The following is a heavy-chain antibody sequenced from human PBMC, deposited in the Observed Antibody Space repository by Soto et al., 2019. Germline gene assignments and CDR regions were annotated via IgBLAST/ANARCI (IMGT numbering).Heavy chain of an antibody. CDR1: GFTFDDYG. Sequence: GGSRRRSWAASGFTFDDYGMHWVRQAPAKGLGWVSGISWNSGSIGYADSVKGRFTISRDNAKNSLYLQMNSLRAEDTALYYCAKAAGGIAARPFYYYGMDVWGQGTTVTVSS. V-gene: IGHV3-9*01. CDR2: ISWNSGSI. CDR3: AKAAGGIAARPFYYYGMDV. J-gene: IGHJ6*02. D-gene: IGHD6-6*01.